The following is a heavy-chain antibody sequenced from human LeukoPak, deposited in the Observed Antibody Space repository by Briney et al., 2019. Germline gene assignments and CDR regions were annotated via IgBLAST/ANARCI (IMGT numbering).Heavy chain of an antibody. V-gene: IGHV1-18*04. CDR2: ISAYNGNT. D-gene: IGHD3-10*01. J-gene: IGHJ6*04. Sequence: GASVKVSCKASGYTFTSYGISWVRQAPGQGLEWLGWISAYNGNTYYAQKLQGRVTMTTDTSTSTAYMELRSLRSDDTAVYYCARVGGLWFGELLGDLYYYYGMDVWGKGTTVTVSS. CDR1: GYTFTSYG. CDR3: ARVGGLWFGELLGDLYYYYGMDV.